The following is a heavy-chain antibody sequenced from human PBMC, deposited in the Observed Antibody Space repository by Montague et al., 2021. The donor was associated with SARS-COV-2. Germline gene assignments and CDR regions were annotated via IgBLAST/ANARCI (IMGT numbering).Heavy chain of an antibody. D-gene: IGHD3-16*01. V-gene: IGHV4-31*03. CDR3: ARDPGGIDV. Sequence: TLSLTCTVYGGSISYGGYFWNWIRQHPGKGLVWIGYIDKSGTTQYNPSLKSRISLSVDTSKNQFSLNLRSATAADTALYYCARDPGGIDVWGQGTTVTVSS. CDR2: IDKSGTT. CDR1: GGSISYGGYF. J-gene: IGHJ6*02.